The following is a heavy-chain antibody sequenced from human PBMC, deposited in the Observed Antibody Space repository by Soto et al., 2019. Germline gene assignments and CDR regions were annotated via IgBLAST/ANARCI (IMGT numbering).Heavy chain of an antibody. V-gene: IGHV3-23*01. J-gene: IGHJ3*02. CDR2: VGGSDSDK. Sequence: EVPLLESGGGVVQAGGSLRLSCAASGFTFSAYAMSWVRQAPGKGLQWVSGVGGSDSDKHYADSVRGRFTVSRDNSRNTLFLQMNSLREDDTAVYYCAKDGTPCNGVWDPFDMWVQGTEVIVST. D-gene: IGHD2-8*01. CDR1: GFTFSAYA. CDR3: AKDGTPCNGVWDPFDM.